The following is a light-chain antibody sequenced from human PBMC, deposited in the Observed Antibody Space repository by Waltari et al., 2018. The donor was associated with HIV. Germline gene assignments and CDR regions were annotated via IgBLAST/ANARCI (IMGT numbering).Light chain of an antibody. CDR3: SSYTSSTTVI. V-gene: IGLV2-14*01. Sequence: QSALTQPASVSGSPGQSITISCTGSRNDIGTYKYVSWYQQQPGKAPKVLIYEVTNRPSGFSDRFSGSKSGNTASLVISGLQTDDEADYYCSSYTSSTTVIFGGGTKLTVL. CDR1: RNDIGTYKY. J-gene: IGLJ2*01. CDR2: EVT.